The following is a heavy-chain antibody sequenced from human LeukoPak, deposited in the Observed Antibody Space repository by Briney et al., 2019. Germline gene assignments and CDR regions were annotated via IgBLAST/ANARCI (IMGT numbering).Heavy chain of an antibody. CDR2: INHSGST. CDR3: AVSRRIGPFDY. J-gene: IGHJ4*02. CDR1: GGSFSGYY. V-gene: IGHV4-34*01. Sequence: SETLSLTCAVYGGSFSGYYWSWIRQPPGKGLEWIGEINHSGSTNYNPSLKSRVTISVDTSKNQFSLKLSSVTAADTAVYYCAVSRRIGPFDYWGQGTLVTVSS. D-gene: IGHD2-15*01.